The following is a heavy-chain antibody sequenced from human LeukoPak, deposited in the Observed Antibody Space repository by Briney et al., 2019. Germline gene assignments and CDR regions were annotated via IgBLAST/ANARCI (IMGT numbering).Heavy chain of an antibody. Sequence: PGGSLRLSCAASGFTFDDYGMSWVRQAPGKGLEWVSGINWNGGSTGYADSVKGRFTISRDNAKNSLYLQMNSLRAEDTALYYCARATGYYDFWSGYDGEYIDYWGQGTLVTVSS. J-gene: IGHJ4*02. CDR3: ARATGYYDFWSGYDGEYIDY. CDR1: GFTFDDYG. D-gene: IGHD3-3*01. V-gene: IGHV3-20*04. CDR2: INWNGGST.